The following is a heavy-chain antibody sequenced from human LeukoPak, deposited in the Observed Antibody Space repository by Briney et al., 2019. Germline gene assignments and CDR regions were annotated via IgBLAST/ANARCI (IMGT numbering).Heavy chain of an antibody. CDR3: AKVFDRDYDSSGYYSNYYFDY. J-gene: IGHJ4*02. CDR1: GFTFSGYA. V-gene: IGHV3-23*01. CDR2: ISGSGGST. D-gene: IGHD3-22*01. Sequence: SGGSLRLSCAASGFTFSGYAMSWVRQAPGKGLEWVSAISGSGGSTYYADSVKGRFTISRDNSKNTLYLQVNSLRAEDTAVYYCAKVFDRDYDSSGYYSNYYFDYWGQGTLVTVSS.